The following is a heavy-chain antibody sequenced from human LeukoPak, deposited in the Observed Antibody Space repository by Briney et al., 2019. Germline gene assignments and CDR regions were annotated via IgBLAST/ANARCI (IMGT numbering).Heavy chain of an antibody. CDR3: ARDGIVGATAAFDI. J-gene: IGHJ3*02. CDR1: GFTFSSYG. D-gene: IGHD1-26*01. Sequence: GGSLRLSCAASGFTFSSYGMSWVRQAPGKGLEWVANIKQDGSEKYYVDSVKGRFTISRDNAKNSLYLQMNSLRAEDTAVYYCARDGIVGATAAFDIWGQGTMVTVSS. CDR2: IKQDGSEK. V-gene: IGHV3-7*01.